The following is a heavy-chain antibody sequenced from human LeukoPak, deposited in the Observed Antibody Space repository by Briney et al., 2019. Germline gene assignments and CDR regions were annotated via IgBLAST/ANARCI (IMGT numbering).Heavy chain of an antibody. V-gene: IGHV4-59*01. J-gene: IGHJ4*02. CDR1: GGSISPYY. CDR3: ARAGSYRLTTTL. Sequence: SETLSLTCAVSGGSISPYYWMWIRQPPGKGLEWIGYISYSGSTSFNPSLESRVTISLDTSTNQVSLKLRSVTAADTAVYYCARAGSYRLTTTLWGQGTLVTVSS. CDR2: ISYSGST. D-gene: IGHD4-17*01.